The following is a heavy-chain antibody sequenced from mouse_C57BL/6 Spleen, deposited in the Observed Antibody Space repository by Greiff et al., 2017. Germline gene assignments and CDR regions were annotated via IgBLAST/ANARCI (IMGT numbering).Heavy chain of an antibody. J-gene: IGHJ1*03. CDR3: ARKADYYGSSYGYFDV. V-gene: IGHV1-59*01. D-gene: IGHD1-1*01. Sequence: VQLQQSGAELVRPGTSVKLSCKASGYTFTSYWMHWVKQRPGQGLEWIGVIDPSDSYTNYNQKFKGKATLTVDTSSSTAYMQLSSLTSEDSAVYYCARKADYYGSSYGYFDVWGTGTTVTVSS. CDR2: IDPSDSYT. CDR1: GYTFTSYW.